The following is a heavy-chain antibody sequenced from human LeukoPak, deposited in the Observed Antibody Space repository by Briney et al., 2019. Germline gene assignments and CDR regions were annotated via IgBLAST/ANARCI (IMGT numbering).Heavy chain of an antibody. CDR3: ASGEYYYYYYMDV. CDR1: GYTFTSYY. V-gene: IGHV1-46*01. D-gene: IGHD2/OR15-2a*01. Sequence: ASVKVSCKASGYTFTSYYMHWVRQAPGQGLEWMGIINPSGGRTTYAQKFQGRVTMTRDMSTSTVYMELSSLRSEDTAVYYCASGEYYYYYYMDVWGKGTTVTISS. CDR2: INPSGGRT. J-gene: IGHJ6*03.